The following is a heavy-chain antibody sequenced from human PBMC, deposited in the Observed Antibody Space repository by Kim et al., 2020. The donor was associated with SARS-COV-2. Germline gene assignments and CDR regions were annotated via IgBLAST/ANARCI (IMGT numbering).Heavy chain of an antibody. J-gene: IGHJ3*02. D-gene: IGHD3-16*02. CDR1: GGTFSSYA. CDR2: IIPIFGTA. CDR3: ARDRGRRITFGGVIVIDAIDI. V-gene: IGHV1-69*13. Sequence: SVKVSCKASGGTFSSYAISWVRQAPGQGLEWMGGIIPIFGTANYAQKFQGRVTITADESTSTAYMELSSLRSEDTAVYYCARDRGRRITFGGVIVIDAIDIWGQGTMVTVSS.